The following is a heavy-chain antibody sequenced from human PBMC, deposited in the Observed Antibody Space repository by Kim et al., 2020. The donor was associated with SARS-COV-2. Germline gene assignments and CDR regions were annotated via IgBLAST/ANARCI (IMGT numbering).Heavy chain of an antibody. J-gene: IGHJ2*01. CDR3: ARLRGYNAHWYFDL. D-gene: IGHD1-1*01. Sequence: NPSLKSRVTISVDTSTNQFSLKLSSVTAANTAVYYCARLRGYNAHWYFDLWGRGTLVTVSS. V-gene: IGHV4-39*01.